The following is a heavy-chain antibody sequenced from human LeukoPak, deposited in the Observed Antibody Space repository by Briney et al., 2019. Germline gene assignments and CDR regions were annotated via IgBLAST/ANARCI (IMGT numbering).Heavy chain of an antibody. V-gene: IGHV4-34*01. Sequence: SETLSLTCAVYGGSFSGYYWSWIRQPPGKGLEWIGEINHSGSTNYNPSLKSRVTISVDTSKNQFSLKLSSVTAADTAVYYCARHQWHYYYYMGVWGKGSTVTVSS. CDR3: ARHQWHYYYYMGV. CDR2: INHSGST. D-gene: IGHD6-19*01. CDR1: GGSFSGYY. J-gene: IGHJ6*03.